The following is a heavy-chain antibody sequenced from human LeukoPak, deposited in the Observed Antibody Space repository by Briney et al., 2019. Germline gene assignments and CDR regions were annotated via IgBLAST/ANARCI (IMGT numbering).Heavy chain of an antibody. Sequence: SETLSLTCAVSGGSISSSDWWSWVRQPPGKGLEWIGEIYHSGSTNYNPSLKSRVTISVDKSKNQFSLKLSSVTAADTAVYYCARDRRYSDSSGYIRGFDYWGQRTLVTVSS. J-gene: IGHJ4*02. V-gene: IGHV4-4*02. CDR3: ARDRRYSDSSGYIRGFDY. CDR2: IYHSGST. CDR1: GGSISSSDW. D-gene: IGHD3-22*01.